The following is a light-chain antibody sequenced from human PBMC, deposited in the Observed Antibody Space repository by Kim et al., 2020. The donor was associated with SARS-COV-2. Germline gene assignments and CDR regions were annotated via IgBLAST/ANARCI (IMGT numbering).Light chain of an antibody. CDR3: QQYETYWT. Sequence: DIQMTQSPSTLSASVGDRVTITCRASQNIDNWLAWYQQKPGKAPKLLIYTASRLHSGVPSRFSGSGSGTEFTLTISSLQPDDFGIYFCQQYETYWTFGLGTKVDIK. J-gene: IGKJ1*01. CDR2: TAS. CDR1: QNIDNW. V-gene: IGKV1-5*03.